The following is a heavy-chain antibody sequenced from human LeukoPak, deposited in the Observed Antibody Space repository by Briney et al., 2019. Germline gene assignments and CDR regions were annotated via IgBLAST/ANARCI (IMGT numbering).Heavy chain of an antibody. CDR1: GGSFSGYH. CDR3: ARGNYDYFDS. Sequence: PSETLSLTCAVYGGSFSGYHWSWIRQPPGKGLEWIGEINHSGSTNYNPSLKSRVTISVDTPKNQFSLKLSSVTAADTAVYFCARGNYDYFDSWGQGTLVTVSS. D-gene: IGHD1-7*01. V-gene: IGHV4-34*01. J-gene: IGHJ4*02. CDR2: INHSGST.